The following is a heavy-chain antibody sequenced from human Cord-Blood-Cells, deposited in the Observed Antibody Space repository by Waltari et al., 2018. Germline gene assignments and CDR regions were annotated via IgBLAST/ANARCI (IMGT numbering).Heavy chain of an antibody. CDR3: ARSVSGSSSDNWFDP. CDR1: GGPFSRYA. J-gene: IGHJ5*02. V-gene: IGHV1-69*01. CDR2: IIPIFGTA. Sequence: VQLVQSGAEVKKPGASVKGSCKASGGPFSRYAISWVRPAPGQGLEWMGGIIPIFGTANYAQKFQGRVTITADESTSTAYMELSSLRSEDTAVYYCARSVSGSSSDNWFDPWGQGTLVTVSS. D-gene: IGHD6-6*01.